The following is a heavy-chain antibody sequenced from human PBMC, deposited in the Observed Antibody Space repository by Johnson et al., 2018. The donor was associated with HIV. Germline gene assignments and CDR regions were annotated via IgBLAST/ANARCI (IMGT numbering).Heavy chain of an antibody. CDR2: ISYDGSNK. D-gene: IGHD6-13*01. J-gene: IGHJ3*02. CDR1: GFTFSSYA. V-gene: IGHV3-30*04. CDR3: AREAGTAFDI. Sequence: QVQLVESGGGLIQIGGSLRLSCAASGFTFSSYAMSWVRQAPGKGLEWVAVISYDGSNKYYADSVKGRFTISRDNSKNTLYLQMNSLRAEDTAVYYCAREAGTAFDIWGQGTMVTVSS.